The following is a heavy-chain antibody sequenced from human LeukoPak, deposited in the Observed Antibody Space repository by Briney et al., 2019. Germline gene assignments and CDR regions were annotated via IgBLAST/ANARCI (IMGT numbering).Heavy chain of an antibody. CDR1: GFTFSSYW. J-gene: IGHJ4*02. V-gene: IGHV3-7*05. CDR3: ARDSMVTMIVVAPDY. CDR2: IKHDGSEK. Sequence: PGGSLRLSCAASGFTFSSYWMSWVRQAPGKGLEWVANIKHDGSEKYYVDSVKGRFTISRDNAKNSLYLQMNSLRAEDTAVYYCARDSMVTMIVVAPDYWGQGTLVTVSS. D-gene: IGHD3-22*01.